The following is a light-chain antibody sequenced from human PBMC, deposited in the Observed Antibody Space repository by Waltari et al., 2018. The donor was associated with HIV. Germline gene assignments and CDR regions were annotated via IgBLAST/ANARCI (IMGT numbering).Light chain of an antibody. CDR3: HVWDSRSDVV. Sequence: YVLTQPPSVSVAPGMTATITCGGDNIGGKSVHWYQLKPGQAPVGVIYDDRVRPSGIPERFSGSNSGNTATLTISGVVAGDEADYSCHVWDSRSDVVFGGGTKLTVL. J-gene: IGLJ3*02. V-gene: IGLV3-21*04. CDR1: NIGGKS. CDR2: DDR.